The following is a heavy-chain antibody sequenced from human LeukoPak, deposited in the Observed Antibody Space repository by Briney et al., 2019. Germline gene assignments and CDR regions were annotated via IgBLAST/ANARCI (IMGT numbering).Heavy chain of an antibody. J-gene: IGHJ3*02. Sequence: GGSLRLSCAASGFTFSSYGMHWVRQAPGKGLEWVAVISYDGSNKYYADSVKGRFTVSRDNSKNTLYLQMNSLRAEDTAVYYCARQWQVAFDIWGKGTMVTVSS. V-gene: IGHV3-30*03. CDR3: ARQWQVAFDI. CDR1: GFTFSSYG. CDR2: ISYDGSNK. D-gene: IGHD6-19*01.